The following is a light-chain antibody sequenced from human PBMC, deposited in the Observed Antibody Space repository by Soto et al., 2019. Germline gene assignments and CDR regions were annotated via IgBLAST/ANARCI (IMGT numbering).Light chain of an antibody. CDR1: QNIYTW. CDR3: EPYERYST. J-gene: IGKJ1*01. V-gene: IGKV1-5*03. Sequence: DYQVTQSPSSLSASVGDRVTITCRASQNIYTWLAWYQQKPGIAPKLLIHKASTLESGVPSRFSGSGFGTEFTLTISGLQPEDSATYYGEPYERYSTFCQ. CDR2: KAS.